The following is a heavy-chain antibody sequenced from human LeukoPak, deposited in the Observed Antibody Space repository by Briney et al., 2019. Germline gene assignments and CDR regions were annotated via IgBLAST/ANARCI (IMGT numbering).Heavy chain of an antibody. V-gene: IGHV3-43*01. D-gene: IGHD6-19*01. CDR2: ISWDGGST. Sequence: GGSLRLSCAASGSTFDDYTMHWVRQAPGKGLEWVSLISWDGGSTYYADSVKGRFTISRDNSKNSLYLQMNSLRTEDTALYYCAKAGIAVAWRPLDYWGQGTLVTVSS. CDR1: GSTFDDYT. CDR3: AKAGIAVAWRPLDY. J-gene: IGHJ4*02.